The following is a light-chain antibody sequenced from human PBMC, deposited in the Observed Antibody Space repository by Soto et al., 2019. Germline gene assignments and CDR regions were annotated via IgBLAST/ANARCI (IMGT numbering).Light chain of an antibody. CDR1: QSVSSY. CDR2: DAS. V-gene: IGKV3-11*01. CDR3: QQRSDWPPD. J-gene: IGKJ3*01. Sequence: EIVLTQSPATLSLSPGERVTLSCRASQSVSSYLAWYQQKPGQAPRLLIFDASNRATGVPARFSGSGSGTDFTLTINSLEPEDFAVYYCQQRSDWPPDFGPGTKVDI.